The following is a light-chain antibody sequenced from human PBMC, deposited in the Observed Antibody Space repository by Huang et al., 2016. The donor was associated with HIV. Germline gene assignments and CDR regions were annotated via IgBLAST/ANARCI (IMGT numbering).Light chain of an antibody. Sequence: EIVMTQFPATLSVSPGERATLSCRASQSVSSNLAWYQQKPGQAPRLLIHGASTRATGIPARFSGSGSGTEFTLTISSLQSKDLANYYCQQYNIWPPYTFGQGTKLEIK. CDR2: GAS. V-gene: IGKV3-15*01. CDR3: QQYNIWPPYT. CDR1: QSVSSN. J-gene: IGKJ2*01.